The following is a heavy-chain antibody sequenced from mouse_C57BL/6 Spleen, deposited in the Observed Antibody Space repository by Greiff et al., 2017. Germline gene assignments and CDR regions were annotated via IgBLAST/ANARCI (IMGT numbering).Heavy chain of an antibody. V-gene: IGHV1-18*01. CDR2: INPNNGGT. Sequence: EVQLQQSGPELVKPGASVKIPCKASGYTFTDYYMDWVKQSHGKSLEWIGDINPNNGGTIYNQKFKGKATLTVDKSSSTAYLELRSLTSEDTAVYYCARTNIRSNYGRYFEVRGTGTTVSV. J-gene: IGHJ1*03. D-gene: IGHD1-1*01. CDR3: ARTNIRSNYGRYFEV. CDR1: GYTFTDYY.